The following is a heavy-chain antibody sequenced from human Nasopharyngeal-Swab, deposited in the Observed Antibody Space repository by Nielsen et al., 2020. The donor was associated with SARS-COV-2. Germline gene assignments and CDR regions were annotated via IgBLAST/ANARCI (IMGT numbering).Heavy chain of an antibody. D-gene: IGHD3-16*02. CDR2: INAANGDT. Sequence: ASVKVSCKASGYTFTSHAMHWVRQAPGQKLEWLGWINAANGDTKYSQKIQGRVTITRDTSASTAYMELSSLRSEDTAVYYCARDPRGLSSPSGMDVWGQGTPVTVSS. V-gene: IGHV1-3*01. J-gene: IGHJ6*02. CDR1: GYTFTSHA. CDR3: ARDPRGLSSPSGMDV.